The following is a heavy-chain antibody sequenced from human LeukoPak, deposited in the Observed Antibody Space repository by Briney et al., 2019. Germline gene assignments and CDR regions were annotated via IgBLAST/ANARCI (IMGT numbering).Heavy chain of an antibody. Sequence: GGSLRLSCAASGLTFSGYAMTWVRQAPGEGLEWVSVISGSGDATYYADSVEGRFTISRDNSKSTVYLQMHSLRAEDTAVYYCAKRHYYASGSFDYWGQGTLVTVSS. CDR2: ISGSGDAT. V-gene: IGHV3-23*01. D-gene: IGHD3-10*01. CDR1: GLTFSGYA. J-gene: IGHJ4*02. CDR3: AKRHYYASGSFDY.